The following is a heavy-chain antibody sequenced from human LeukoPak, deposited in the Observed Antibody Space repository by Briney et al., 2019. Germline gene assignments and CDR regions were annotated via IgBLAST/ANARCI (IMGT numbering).Heavy chain of an antibody. D-gene: IGHD3-9*01. CDR1: GYTFTSYD. CDR3: ARMGYYDILTGSNWFDP. Sequence: ASVKVSCKASGYTFTSYDINWVRQATGQGLEWMGWMNPNSGNTGYAQKFQGRVTMTRNTSISTAYMELSSLRSEDTAVYYCARMGYYDILTGSNWFDPWGQGTLVTVSS. J-gene: IGHJ5*02. V-gene: IGHV1-8*01. CDR2: MNPNSGNT.